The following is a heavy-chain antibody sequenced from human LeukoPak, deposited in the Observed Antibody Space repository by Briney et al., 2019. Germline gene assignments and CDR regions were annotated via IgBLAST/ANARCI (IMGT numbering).Heavy chain of an antibody. CDR3: ARPNYYDSSGDAFDI. CDR2: ISSSSSTI. J-gene: IGHJ3*02. Sequence: PGGSLRLSCAASGFTFSSYSMNWVRQAPGKGLEWVSYISSSSSTIYYADSVKGRFTISRDNAKNSLYLQMNSLRAEDTAVYYCARPNYYDSSGDAFDIWGQGTMVTVSS. CDR1: GFTFSSYS. V-gene: IGHV3-48*01. D-gene: IGHD3-22*01.